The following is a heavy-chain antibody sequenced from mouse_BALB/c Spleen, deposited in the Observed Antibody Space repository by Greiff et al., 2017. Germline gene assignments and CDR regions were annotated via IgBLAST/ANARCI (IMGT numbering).Heavy chain of an antibody. CDR3: ARVGGSSYVPAWFAY. Sequence: EVKVVESGGGLVQPGGSLKLSCAASGFTFSSYGMSWVRQTPDKRLELVATINSNGGSTYYPDSVKGRFTISRDNAKNTLYLQMSSLKSEDTAMYYCARVGGSSYVPAWFAYWGQGTLVTVSA. CDR1: GFTFSSYG. J-gene: IGHJ3*01. V-gene: IGHV5-6-3*01. D-gene: IGHD1-1*01. CDR2: INSNGGST.